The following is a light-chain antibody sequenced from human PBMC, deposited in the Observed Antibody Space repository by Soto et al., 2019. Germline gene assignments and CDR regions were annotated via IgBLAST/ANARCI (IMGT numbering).Light chain of an antibody. Sequence: DIQMTQSPSTLSATAGDRVTITCRASQSISSWLAWYQQKPGKAPKLLIYDASNLESGVPSRFSGSGSGTEFTLTISNLQPEDFATYYCQPYENYWTLGPGTKVDIK. J-gene: IGKJ1*01. CDR2: DAS. V-gene: IGKV1-5*01. CDR1: QSISSW. CDR3: QPYENYWT.